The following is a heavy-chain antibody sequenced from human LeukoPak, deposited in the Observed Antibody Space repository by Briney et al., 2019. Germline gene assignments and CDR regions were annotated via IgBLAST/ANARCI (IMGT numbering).Heavy chain of an antibody. CDR2: INHSGST. J-gene: IGHJ5*02. CDR3: ARLVFRPTYYYGSGRLNWFDP. Sequence: SETLSLTCAVYGGSFSGYYWSWIRKPPGKGLEWIGEINHSGSTNYNPSLKSRVTISVDTSKNHFPLMLRRVTAADTAVYYCARLVFRPTYYYGSGRLNWFDPWGQGTLVTVSS. V-gene: IGHV4-34*01. D-gene: IGHD3-10*01. CDR1: GGSFSGYY.